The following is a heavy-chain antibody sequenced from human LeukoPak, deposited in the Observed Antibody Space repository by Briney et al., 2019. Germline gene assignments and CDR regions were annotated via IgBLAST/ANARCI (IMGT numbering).Heavy chain of an antibody. CDR3: AKEGNQLLSFYYYGMDV. J-gene: IGHJ6*02. V-gene: IGHV1-2*02. D-gene: IGHD2-2*01. CDR2: INPNSGDT. Sequence: ASVKVSCKASGYTFTDYRMYWVRQAPGQGLKWLGWINPNSGDTSYAQRFQGRVTMTRDTSISTAYMELSRLRSDDTAVYYCAKEGNQLLSFYYYGMDVWGQGTTVTVSS. CDR1: GYTFTDYR.